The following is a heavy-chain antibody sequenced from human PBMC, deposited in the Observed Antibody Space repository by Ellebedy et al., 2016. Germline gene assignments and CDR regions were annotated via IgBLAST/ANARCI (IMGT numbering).Heavy chain of an antibody. V-gene: IGHV4-34*01. J-gene: IGHJ4*02. CDR3: ARAPGYHSSGSLDY. D-gene: IGHD6-19*01. Sequence: SETLSLXXAVYGGSFSGYYWSWIRQPPGKGLEWIGEINDSGSTNYNPSLKSRVTISADTSKNQFSLKLNSVTAADTAVYYCARAPGYHSSGSLDYWGQGTLVTVSS. CDR2: INDSGST. CDR1: GGSFSGYY.